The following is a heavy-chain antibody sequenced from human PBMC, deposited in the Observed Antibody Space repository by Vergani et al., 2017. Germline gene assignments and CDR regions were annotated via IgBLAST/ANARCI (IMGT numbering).Heavy chain of an antibody. CDR3: ARVQNNWNYDPFDY. CDR2: INPNSGGT. D-gene: IGHD1-7*01. J-gene: IGHJ4*02. V-gene: IGHV1-2*02. CDR1: GYTFTGYY. Sequence: QVQLVQSGAEVKKPGASVKVSCKASGYTFTGYYMHWVRQAPGQGLEWMGWINPNSGGTNYAKKFQGRVTMTRDTSISTAYMELSRLRSDDTAVYYCARVQNNWNYDPFDYWGQGTLVTVSS.